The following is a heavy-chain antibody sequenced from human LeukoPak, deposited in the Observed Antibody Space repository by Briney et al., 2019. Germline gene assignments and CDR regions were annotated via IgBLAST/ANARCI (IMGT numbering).Heavy chain of an antibody. CDR2: IYYSGST. CDR1: GGSISGHY. V-gene: IGHV4-59*08. CDR3: ARQGYGDYGSWFDP. Sequence: SETLSLTCTVSGGSISGHYWSWIRQIPGKGLEWIGYIYYSGSTNYNPSLKSRVTISVDTSKNQFSLKLSSVTAADTAVYYCARQGYGDYGSWFDPWGQGTLVTVSS. D-gene: IGHD4-17*01. J-gene: IGHJ5*02.